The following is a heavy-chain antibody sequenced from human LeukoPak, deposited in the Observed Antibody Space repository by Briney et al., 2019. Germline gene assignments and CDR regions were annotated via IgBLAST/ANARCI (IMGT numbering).Heavy chain of an antibody. CDR3: AKGSSSSNYYYGMDV. D-gene: IGHD6-6*01. V-gene: IGHV3-23*01. J-gene: IGHJ6*02. Sequence: GGSLRLSCAASGFTFSSYAMTWVRQAPGKGLEWVSTTYPSESSTYYADSVMGRFAISRDNSKSTLYLQMNGLRPEDTAVYYCAKGSSSSNYYYGMDVWGQGTTVTVSS. CDR2: TYPSESST. CDR1: GFTFSSYA.